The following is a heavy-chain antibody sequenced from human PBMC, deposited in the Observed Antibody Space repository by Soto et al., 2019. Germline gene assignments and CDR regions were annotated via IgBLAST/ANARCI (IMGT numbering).Heavy chain of an antibody. CDR3: ARVRGNGYYGQDTWGMDV. CDR2: VNQYGSENY. CDR1: GFTFRTYW. D-gene: IGHD4-17*01. J-gene: IGHJ6*02. Sequence: EVQLVESGGGLVQPGGSLRLSCAGSGFTFRTYWLSWVRQAPGKGLEWVGNVNQYGSENYYYVDSAKGRFTISRDNAENSVYLQMNSLRVEDTAVYYWARVRGNGYYGQDTWGMDVWGQGTTVFVSS. V-gene: IGHV3-7*05.